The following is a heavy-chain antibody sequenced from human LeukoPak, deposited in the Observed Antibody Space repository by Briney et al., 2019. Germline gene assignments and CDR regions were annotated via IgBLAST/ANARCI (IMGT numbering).Heavy chain of an antibody. CDR3: ARLHYGGNYGYYYYYMDV. CDR1: GVSISSSSYY. V-gene: IGHV4-39*01. CDR2: IYYTGST. Sequence: PSETLSLTCTVSGVSISSSSYYWGWIRQPPGKGLEWIGSIYYTGSTFHNPSLKSRVTISVDTSKNQFSLKLSSVTAADTAVYYCARLHYGGNYGYYYYYMDVWGKGTTVTISS. D-gene: IGHD4-23*01. J-gene: IGHJ6*03.